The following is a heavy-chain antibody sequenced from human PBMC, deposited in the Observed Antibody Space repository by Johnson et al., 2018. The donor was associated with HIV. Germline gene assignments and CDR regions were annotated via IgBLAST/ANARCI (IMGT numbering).Heavy chain of an antibody. CDR2: IWYDGSNN. D-gene: IGHD1-1*01. CDR3: ARGGIIHDAFDI. Sequence: SGFTFSNAWMSWVRQAPGKGLEWVAVIWYDGSNNYYADSVKGRFTISRDNSKNTLYLQMSSLRAEDTAVYYCARGGIIHDAFDIWGQGTMVTVSS. CDR1: GFTFSNAW. V-gene: IGHV3-33*01. J-gene: IGHJ3*02.